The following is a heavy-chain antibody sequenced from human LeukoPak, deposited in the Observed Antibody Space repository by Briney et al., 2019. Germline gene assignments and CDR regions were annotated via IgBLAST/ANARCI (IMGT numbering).Heavy chain of an antibody. J-gene: IGHJ4*02. D-gene: IGHD2-2*01. CDR3: ARASRVPAALDY. CDR2: INHSGST. Sequence: PSETLSLTCAVYGGSFSGYYWSWIRQPPGKGLEWIGEINHSGSTNYNPSLKSRVTISVDTSKNQFSLKLSSVTAADTAVYYCARASRVPAALDYWGQGTLSPSPQ. V-gene: IGHV4-34*01. CDR1: GGSFSGYY.